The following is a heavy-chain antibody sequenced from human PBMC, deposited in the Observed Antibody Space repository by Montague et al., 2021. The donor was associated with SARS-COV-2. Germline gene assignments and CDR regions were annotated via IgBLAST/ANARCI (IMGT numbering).Heavy chain of an antibody. CDR3: VRDYGDYGEEFLDY. J-gene: IGHJ4*02. V-gene: IGHV3-33*08. D-gene: IGHD4-17*01. CDR1: GYYFSSYG. CDR2: IWFDGSKE. Sequence: SLRLSCAASGYYFSSYGMHWVRQAPGKGLEWVAVIWFDGSKEYYADSVKGRFTISGDKSKNMLYLQMNSLRVEDTATYFCVRDYGDYGEEFLDYWGQGTPVTVPS.